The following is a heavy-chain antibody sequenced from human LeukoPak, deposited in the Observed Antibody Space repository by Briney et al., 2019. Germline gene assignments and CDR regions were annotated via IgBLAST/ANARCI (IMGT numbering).Heavy chain of an antibody. J-gene: IGHJ3*02. Sequence: GGSLRLSCAASGFTFSSYGMHWVRQAPGKGLEWVAFIRYDGSNKYYADSVKGRFTISRDNSKNTLYLQMNSLRAEDTAVYYCAKDLGNGYSWHAFDIWGQGTMVTVSS. CDR2: IRYDGSNK. CDR3: AKDLGNGYSWHAFDI. V-gene: IGHV3-30*02. D-gene: IGHD2-15*01. CDR1: GFTFSSYG.